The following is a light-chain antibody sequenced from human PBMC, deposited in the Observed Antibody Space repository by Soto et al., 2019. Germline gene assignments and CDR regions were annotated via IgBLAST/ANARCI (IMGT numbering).Light chain of an antibody. J-gene: IGKJ4*01. V-gene: IGKV3D-20*01. CDR2: AAS. CDR1: QSVSSRY. Sequence: ILLTQSPDTLSFSRRERATLSCIVGQSVSSRYLAWFQHRPGLAPRLLIYAASSRATGIPDRFSGSGSGTDFTLTISRLEPDDFAVYYCKQYGRSPLTFGRGTKV. CDR3: KQYGRSPLT.